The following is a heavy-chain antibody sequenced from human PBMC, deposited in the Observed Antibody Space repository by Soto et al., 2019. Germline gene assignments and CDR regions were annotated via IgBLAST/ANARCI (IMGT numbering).Heavy chain of an antibody. D-gene: IGHD3-10*01. Sequence: QVQLQESGPGLVKPSETLSLTCTVSGGSISSYYWSWIRQPPGKGLVWIGHIYYSGSTHYNPSLKSRVTISVHTYKNQCSLKLSAVTAAYTAVYYYASVRVPNYGSGSYYYYYYGMDVWGQGTTVTVSS. V-gene: IGHV4-59*01. CDR2: IYYSGST. CDR1: GGSISSYY. J-gene: IGHJ6*02. CDR3: ASVRVPNYGSGSYYYYYYGMDV.